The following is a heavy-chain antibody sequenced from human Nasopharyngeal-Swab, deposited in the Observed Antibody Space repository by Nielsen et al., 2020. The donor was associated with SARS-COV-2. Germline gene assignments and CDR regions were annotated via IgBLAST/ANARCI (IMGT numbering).Heavy chain of an antibody. J-gene: IGHJ3*02. CDR2: ISSSSSYI. D-gene: IGHD3-22*01. Sequence: GSLKISCAASGFTFSSYSMNWVRQAPGKGLEWVSSISSSSSYIYYADSVKGRFTISRDNAKNSLYLQMNSLRAEDTAVYYCARDSYYYDSSGMGPCAFDIWGQGTMVTVSS. CDR1: GFTFSSYS. V-gene: IGHV3-21*01. CDR3: ARDSYYYDSSGMGPCAFDI.